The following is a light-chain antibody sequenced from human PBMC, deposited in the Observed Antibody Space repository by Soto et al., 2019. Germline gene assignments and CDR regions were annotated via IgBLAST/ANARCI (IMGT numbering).Light chain of an antibody. V-gene: IGLV1-51*01. Sequence: QSVLTQPPSVSAAPGQKVTISCSGSSSNIGANFVSWYQQLPGTAPKLLIYENNKRPSGIPDRFSGSKSGTSATLGITGLQTGDEAAYYCVTWDSSLSAEVVFGGGTKLTVL. CDR2: ENN. CDR1: SSNIGANF. CDR3: VTWDSSLSAEVV. J-gene: IGLJ2*01.